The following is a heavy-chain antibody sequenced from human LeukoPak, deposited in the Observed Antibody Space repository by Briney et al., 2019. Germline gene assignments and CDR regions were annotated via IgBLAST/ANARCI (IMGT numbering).Heavy chain of an antibody. CDR1: GGSISRSTDY. V-gene: IGHV4-39*01. J-gene: IGHJ2*01. CDR3: ARHFSGIGLTRSYWYFDL. CDR2: MHYSGTT. Sequence: PSETLSLTCIVSGGSISRSTDYCGWIRQTPGKGLEWIGSMHYSGTTYYHPSLKSRVTMSVDTSENQFSLKLTSVTAADTAVYYCARHFSGIGLTRSYWYFDLWGRGTLVTVSS. D-gene: IGHD3-10*01.